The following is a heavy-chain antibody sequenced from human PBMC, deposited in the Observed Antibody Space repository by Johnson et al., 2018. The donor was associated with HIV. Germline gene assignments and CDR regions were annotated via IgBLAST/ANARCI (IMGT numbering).Heavy chain of an antibody. J-gene: IGHJ3*02. CDR1: GFTFSSYG. V-gene: IGHV3-30*03. Sequence: QVQLVESGGGVVQPGRSLRLSCAASGFTFSSYGMHWVRQAPGKGLEWVAVISYDGSNKYYADSVKGRLTISRDNSKNKLYLQMSSLRAEDTALHYCARERAVATKGYDEDAFDIWGQGTMVTVSS. CDR3: ARERAVATKGYDEDAFDI. D-gene: IGHD5-12*01. CDR2: ISYDGSNK.